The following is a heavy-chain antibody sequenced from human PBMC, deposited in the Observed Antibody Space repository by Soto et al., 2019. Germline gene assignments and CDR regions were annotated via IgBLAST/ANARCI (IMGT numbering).Heavy chain of an antibody. J-gene: IGHJ6*02. CDR3: ARDFPEYYYDSSGPRSLYYYYGMDV. V-gene: IGHV3-11*01. CDR2: ISSSGSTI. D-gene: IGHD3-22*01. Sequence: GSLRVSCAASGFTCSDYYMSWIRQAPGKGLEWVSYISSSGSTIYYADSVKGRFTISRDNAKNSLYLQMNSLRAEDTAVYYCARDFPEYYYDSSGPRSLYYYYGMDVWGQGTTVTVSS. CDR1: GFTCSDYY.